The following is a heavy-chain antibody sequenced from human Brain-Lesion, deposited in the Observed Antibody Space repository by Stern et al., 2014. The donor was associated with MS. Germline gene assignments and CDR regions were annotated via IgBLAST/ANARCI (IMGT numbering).Heavy chain of an antibody. CDR3: AKDMMDYFGSGTFGSFDH. D-gene: IGHD3-10*01. CDR1: GFSFEDHG. Sequence: VQLVESGGGVVQPGRSLRLSCEASGFSFEDHGMHWVRPAPGKGLEGGAGITWNSGTIAYADSVKGRFTISRDDAKNSLYLHMNGLRAEDTALYYCAKDMMDYFGSGTFGSFDHWGQGTLVTVSS. V-gene: IGHV3-9*01. J-gene: IGHJ4*02. CDR2: ITWNSGTI.